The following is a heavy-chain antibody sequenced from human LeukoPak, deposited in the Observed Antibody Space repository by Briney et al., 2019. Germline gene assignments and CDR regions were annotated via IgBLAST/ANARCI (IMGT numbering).Heavy chain of an antibody. J-gene: IGHJ5*02. CDR3: ARDFVAGCSSTSCHGGWFDP. D-gene: IGHD2-2*01. CDR2: INPNSGGT. Sequence: GASVKVSCKASGYTFTGYYMHWVRQAPGQGLEWMGWINPNSGGTNYAQKFQGRVTMTRDTSISTAYMELSRLRSDDTAVYYCARDFVAGCSSTSCHGGWFDPWGQGTLVTVSS. CDR1: GYTFTGYY. V-gene: IGHV1-2*02.